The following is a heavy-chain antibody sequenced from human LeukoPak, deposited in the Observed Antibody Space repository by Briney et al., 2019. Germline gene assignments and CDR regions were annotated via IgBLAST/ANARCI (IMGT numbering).Heavy chain of an antibody. CDR2: IYYSGST. Sequence: SETLSLTCTVSGGSISSYYWSWIRQPPGKGLEWIGYIYYSGSTNYNPSLKSRVTISVDTSKNQFSLKLSSVTAADTAVYYCARGLTTVTTNYYYYYMDVWGKGTTVTISS. CDR1: GGSISSYY. D-gene: IGHD4-17*01. J-gene: IGHJ6*03. V-gene: IGHV4-59*01. CDR3: ARGLTTVTTNYYYYYMDV.